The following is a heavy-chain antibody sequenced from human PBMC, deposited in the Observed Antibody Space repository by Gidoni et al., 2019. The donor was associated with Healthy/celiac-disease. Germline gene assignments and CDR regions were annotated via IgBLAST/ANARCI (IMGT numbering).Heavy chain of an antibody. Sequence: EVQLVESGGGLVKPGGSLRLSCAASGFTFTSYSMNWVRQAPGKGLEWVSSISSSSSYIYYADSVKGRFTISRDNAKNSLYLQMNSLRAEDTAVYYCASGEIYGDPYYYYGMDVWGQGTTVTVSS. J-gene: IGHJ6*02. CDR3: ASGEIYGDPYYYYGMDV. CDR2: ISSSSSYI. CDR1: GFTFTSYS. D-gene: IGHD4-17*01. V-gene: IGHV3-21*01.